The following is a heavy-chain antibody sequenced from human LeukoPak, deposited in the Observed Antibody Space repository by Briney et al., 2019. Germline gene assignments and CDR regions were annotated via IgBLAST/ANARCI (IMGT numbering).Heavy chain of an antibody. CDR3: AGDYNGSGNYFKH. D-gene: IGHD3-10*01. V-gene: IGHV4-59*01. CDR1: GGSISSYY. CDR2: IYYSGST. J-gene: IGHJ4*02. Sequence: SETLSLTCTVSGGSISSYYWSWIRQPPGKGLEWIGYIYYSGSTNYKPSLKSRATISVDTSKNQFSLKLSPVTAADTAVYYCAGDYNGSGNYFKHWGQGTLVTVSS.